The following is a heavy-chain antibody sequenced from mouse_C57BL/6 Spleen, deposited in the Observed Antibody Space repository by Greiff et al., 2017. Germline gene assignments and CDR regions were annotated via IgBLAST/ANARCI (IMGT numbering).Heavy chain of an antibody. V-gene: IGHV8-12*01. CDR3: ARIYDDYDERFAY. J-gene: IGHJ3*01. Sequence: QVQLKESGPGILQSSQTLSLTCSFSGFSLSTSGMGVSWIRQPSGKGLEWLAHIYWDDDKRYNPSLKSRLTISKDTSRNQVFLKITSVDTADTATDYCARIYDDYDERFAYWGQGTLVTVSA. CDR1: GFSLSTSGMG. D-gene: IGHD2-4*01. CDR2: IYWDDDK.